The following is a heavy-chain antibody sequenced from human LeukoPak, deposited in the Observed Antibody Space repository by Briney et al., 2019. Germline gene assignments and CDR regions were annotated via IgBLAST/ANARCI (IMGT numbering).Heavy chain of an antibody. D-gene: IGHD3-22*01. CDR1: GFTFRSYG. J-gene: IGHJ4*02. V-gene: IGHV3-30*02. CDR2: IRYDGSNK. Sequence: PGGSLRLSCAASGFTFRSYGMHWVRQAPGKGLEWVAFIRYDGSNKYYADSVEGRFTISRDNSKNTLYLQMNSLRAEDTAVYYCAKEGGGYYYFLDYWGQGTLVTVSS. CDR3: AKEGGGYYYFLDY.